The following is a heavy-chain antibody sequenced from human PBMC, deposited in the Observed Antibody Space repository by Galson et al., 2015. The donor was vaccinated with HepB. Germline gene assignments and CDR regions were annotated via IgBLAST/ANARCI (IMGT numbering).Heavy chain of an antibody. V-gene: IGHV3-15*01. CDR2: IKSKTDGGTT. D-gene: IGHD3-22*01. Sequence: SLRLSCAASGFTFSNAWMSWVRQAPGKGLEWVGRIKSKTDGGTTDYAAPVKGRFTISRDDSKNTLYLQMNSLKTEDTAVYYCTTDMGYYDSSDRDAFDIWGQGTMVTVSS. J-gene: IGHJ3*02. CDR1: GFTFSNAW. CDR3: TTDMGYYDSSDRDAFDI.